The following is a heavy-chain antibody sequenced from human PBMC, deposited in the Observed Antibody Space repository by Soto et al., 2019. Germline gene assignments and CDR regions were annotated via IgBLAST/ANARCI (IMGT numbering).Heavy chain of an antibody. Sequence: QVQLQESGPGLVKPSETLSLTCTVSGGSMSSYYWSWIRQPPGKGLEWIGYIYYSGSTNYNPSLKSPLTISVDTSKNQFSLKLNSVTAADAAVYYCECRWGGALDYWGQGTLVTVSS. V-gene: IGHV4-59*08. D-gene: IGHD3-16*01. J-gene: IGHJ4*02. CDR1: GGSMSSYY. CDR2: IYYSGST. CDR3: ECRWGGALDY.